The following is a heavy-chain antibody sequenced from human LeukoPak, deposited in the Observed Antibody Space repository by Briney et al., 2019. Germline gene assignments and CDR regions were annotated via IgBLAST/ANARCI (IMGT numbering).Heavy chain of an antibody. CDR1: GGSISSGDYY. J-gene: IGHJ4*02. D-gene: IGHD6-13*01. CDR3: ARGMSSSWPGRVDY. Sequence: SETLSLTCTVSGGSISSGDYYWSWIRQPPGKGLEWIGYIYYSGSTYYNPSLKSRVTISVDTSKNQFSLKLSSVTAADTAVYYCARGMSSSWPGRVDYWGQGTLVTISS. V-gene: IGHV4-30-4*08. CDR2: IYYSGST.